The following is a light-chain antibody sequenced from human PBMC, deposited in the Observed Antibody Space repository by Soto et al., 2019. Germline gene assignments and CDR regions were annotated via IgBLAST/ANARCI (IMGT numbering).Light chain of an antibody. CDR3: AAWDDSLAGYV. CDR1: SSNIGSNA. J-gene: IGLJ1*01. CDR2: SND. V-gene: IGLV1-44*01. Sequence: QSVLTQSPSTSGTPGQRIVISCSGSSSNIGSNAVYWYQQFPGSAPRLLMHSNDQRPSGVPERFSGSRSGTSASLAVSGLQSEDQADYYCAAWDDSLAGYVFGTGTKVTVL.